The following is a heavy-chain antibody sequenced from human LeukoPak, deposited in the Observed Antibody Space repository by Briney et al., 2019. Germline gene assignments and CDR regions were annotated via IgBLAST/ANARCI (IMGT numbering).Heavy chain of an antibody. J-gene: IGHJ5*02. CDR3: ARELGYCSSTSCYHWFDP. CDR2: ISTSSSYT. D-gene: IGHD2-2*01. V-gene: IGHV3-21*01. CDR1: GFTFNKYS. Sequence: GGSLRLSCAASGFTFNKYSMNWVRQAPGKGLEWVSSISTSSSYTYYADSVKGRFTISRDNAKNSLYLQMNSLRAEDTAVYYCARELGYCSSTSCYHWFDPWGQGTLVTVSS.